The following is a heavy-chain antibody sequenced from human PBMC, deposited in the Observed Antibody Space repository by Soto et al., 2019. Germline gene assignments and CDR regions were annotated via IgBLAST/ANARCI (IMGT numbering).Heavy chain of an antibody. D-gene: IGHD2-8*01. CDR3: ARGSYYCPDGLCYGRHYYFYAIDV. Sequence: QVQLVQSGAEVKKPGSSVKVSCKASGGTVSSYAISWVRQAPGQGLEWMGGIIPIFGTPNYAQQFQDRVTITADESTNTAYMALGSLRSEDTAVYYCARGSYYCPDGLCYGRHYYFYAIDVWGQGTTVTVSS. CDR1: GGTVSSYA. CDR2: IIPIFGTP. J-gene: IGHJ6*02. V-gene: IGHV1-69*12.